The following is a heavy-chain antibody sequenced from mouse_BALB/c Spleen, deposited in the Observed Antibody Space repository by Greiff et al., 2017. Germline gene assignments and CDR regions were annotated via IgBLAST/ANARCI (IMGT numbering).Heavy chain of an antibody. CDR2: IRSKSNNYAT. CDR1: GFTFNTNA. D-gene: IGHD2-2*01. CDR3: VGPYGYEFAY. J-gene: IGHJ3*01. Sequence: EVQLVETGGGLVQPKGSLKLSCAASGFTFNTNAMNWVRQAPGKGLEWVARIRSKSNNYATYYADSVKDRFTISRDDSQSMLYLQMNNLKTEDTAMYYCVGPYGYEFAYWGQGTLVTVSA. V-gene: IGHV10S3*01.